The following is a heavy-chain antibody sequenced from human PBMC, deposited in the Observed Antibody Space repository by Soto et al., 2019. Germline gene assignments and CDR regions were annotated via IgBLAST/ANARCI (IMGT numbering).Heavy chain of an antibody. D-gene: IGHD6-19*01. CDR1: GFPFGENA. CDR2: ISDSGATT. V-gene: IGHV3-23*01. CDR3: AKEDTSSGSLDY. Sequence: GGSLRLSCTASGFPFGENAMSWVRQAPGKGLEWVSGISDSGATTYYADSVRGRFTISRDNSKNTLYLQMKSLRAEDSASYYCAKEDTSSGSLDYWGQGALVTVSS. J-gene: IGHJ4*02.